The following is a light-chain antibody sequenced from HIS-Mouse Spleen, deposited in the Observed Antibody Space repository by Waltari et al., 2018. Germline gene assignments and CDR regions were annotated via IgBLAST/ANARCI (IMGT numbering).Light chain of an antibody. CDR2: AAS. Sequence: AIRMTQSPSSFSASIGDRVTITCRASQGISSYLAWYQQKPGKAPKLLIYAASTLQSGVPSRFSGSGSGTDFTLTISCLQSEDFATYYCQQYYSYRFTFGPGTKVDIK. CDR1: QGISSY. V-gene: IGKV1-8*01. J-gene: IGKJ3*01. CDR3: QQYYSYRFT.